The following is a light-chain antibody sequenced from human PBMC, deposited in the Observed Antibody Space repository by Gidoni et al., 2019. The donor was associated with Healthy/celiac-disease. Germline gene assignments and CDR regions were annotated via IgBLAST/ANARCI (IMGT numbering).Light chain of an antibody. V-gene: IGKV1-33*01. Sequence: EIQMTQSPSSLSASVGDRVTITCQVSQDISNYLNWYQQKPGKAPKLLIYDASNLETGGPSRFSGSGSGTDFTFTISSLQPEDIATYYCQQYDNLPMYTFGQGTKLEIK. CDR1: QDISNY. CDR3: QQYDNLPMYT. CDR2: DAS. J-gene: IGKJ2*01.